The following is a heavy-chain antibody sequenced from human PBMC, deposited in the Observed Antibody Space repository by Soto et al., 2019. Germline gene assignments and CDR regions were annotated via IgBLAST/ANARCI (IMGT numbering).Heavy chain of an antibody. D-gene: IGHD1-26*01. J-gene: IGHJ6*02. CDR3: AIIKWGLNYYNGMDV. V-gene: IGHV1-2*02. CDR1: GYSFSDYF. CDR2: INPKTAAT. Sequence: QVQLVQSGAEVKKSGASVKVSCKPSGYSFSDYFIQWVRQAPGQGLEWVAWINPKTAATNYAKKFQGSVSLSWDTSSTTAYMELTRLTPDDTAVSYCAIIKWGLNYYNGMDVWGQGTTVIVSS.